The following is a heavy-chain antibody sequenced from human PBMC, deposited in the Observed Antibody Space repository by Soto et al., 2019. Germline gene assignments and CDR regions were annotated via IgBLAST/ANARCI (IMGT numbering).Heavy chain of an antibody. V-gene: IGHV3-33*01. J-gene: IGHJ6*02. CDR1: GFTFSSYG. D-gene: IGHD3-3*01. Sequence: GGSLRLSCAASGFTFSSYGMHWVRQAPGKGLEWVAVIWYDGSNKYYADSVKGRFTISRDNSKNTLYLQMNSLRAEDTAVYYCARDSGYDFWSGYYNPYYYYGMVVWGQGTTVTVSS. CDR2: IWYDGSNK. CDR3: ARDSGYDFWSGYYNPYYYYGMVV.